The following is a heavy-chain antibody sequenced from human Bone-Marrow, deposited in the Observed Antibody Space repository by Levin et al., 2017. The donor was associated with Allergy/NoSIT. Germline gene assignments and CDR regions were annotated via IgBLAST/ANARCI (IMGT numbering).Heavy chain of an antibody. V-gene: IGHV4-31*03. CDR2: IYYSGNT. D-gene: IGHD5-12*01. CDR1: GGSISGGGYY. J-gene: IGHJ4*02. CDR3: ARFNGYDFDY. Sequence: SCTVSGGSISGGGYYWSWIRQHPGKGPEWIGYIYYSGNTYYNPSLKSRVIISVVTSKNQLSLKLTSVTVADTAVYYCARFNGYDFDYWGQGTLVTVSS.